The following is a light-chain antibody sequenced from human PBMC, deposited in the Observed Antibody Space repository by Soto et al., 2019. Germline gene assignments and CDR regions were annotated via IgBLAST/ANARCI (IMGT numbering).Light chain of an antibody. J-gene: IGKJ1*01. CDR3: QQYNNWPPA. CDR2: KAS. Sequence: IQMTQSPSTLSGSVGDRVTITCRASQTISSWLAWYQQKPGKAPKLLIYKASTLKSGVPSRFSGSGSGTEFTLTISSLQSEDFAVYYCQQYNNWPPAFGQGTKVDI. CDR1: QTISSW. V-gene: IGKV1-5*03.